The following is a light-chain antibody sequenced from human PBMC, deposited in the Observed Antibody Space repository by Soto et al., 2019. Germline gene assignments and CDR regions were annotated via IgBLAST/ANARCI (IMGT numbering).Light chain of an antibody. Sequence: QSALTQPASVSGSPGQSITLSCIGTGSDVGTYNYVSWYQQRPGKVPKLIIYEVNNRPSGVSDRFSGSKSANAASLTISGLQSEDESTYYCSSYTTDSSWVFGGGTKVTVL. J-gene: IGLJ3*02. CDR1: GSDVGTYNY. CDR2: EVN. CDR3: SSYTTDSSWV. V-gene: IGLV2-14*01.